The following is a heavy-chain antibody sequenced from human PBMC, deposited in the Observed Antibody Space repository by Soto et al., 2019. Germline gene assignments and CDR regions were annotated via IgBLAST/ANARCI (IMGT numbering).Heavy chain of an antibody. CDR1: GYSFTSYW. V-gene: IGHV5-51*01. J-gene: IGHJ4*02. CDR2: IYPGDSDT. CDR3: ARHRTGDCSGGSCYSPRRVYFDY. D-gene: IGHD2-15*01. Sequence: EVQLVQSGAEVKKPGESLKISCKGSGYSFTSYWIGWVRQMPGKGLEWMGIIYPGDSDTRYSPSFQGQVTISADKSISTAYLQWSSLKASDTAMYYCARHRTGDCSGGSCYSPRRVYFDYWGQGTLVTVSS.